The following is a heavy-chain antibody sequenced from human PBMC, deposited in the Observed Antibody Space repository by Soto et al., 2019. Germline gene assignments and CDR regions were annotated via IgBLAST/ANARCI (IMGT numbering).Heavy chain of an antibody. CDR3: ASQASPYYYYGMDV. J-gene: IGHJ6*02. V-gene: IGHV4-39*01. CDR2: IYYSGST. Sequence: SETLSLTCTVSGGSISSSSYYWGWIRQPPGKGLEWIGSIYYSGSTYYNPSLKSRVTISVDTSKNQFSLKLSSVTAADTAVYYCASQASPYYYYGMDVWGQGTTVTVS. CDR1: GGSISSSSYY.